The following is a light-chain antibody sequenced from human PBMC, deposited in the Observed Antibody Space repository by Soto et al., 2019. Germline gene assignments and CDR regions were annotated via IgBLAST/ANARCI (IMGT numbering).Light chain of an antibody. V-gene: IGLV2-14*01. CDR2: DVS. Sequence: QSALTQTASVSGSPGQSITISCTGTSSDVGGYNYVSWYQQHPGKAPKLMIYDVSSRPSGVSNRFSGSKSGNTASLTISGLQAEDEADYYCSSYTSSSTLDVVFGGGTKVTVL. CDR1: SSDVGGYNY. J-gene: IGLJ2*01. CDR3: SSYTSSSTLDVV.